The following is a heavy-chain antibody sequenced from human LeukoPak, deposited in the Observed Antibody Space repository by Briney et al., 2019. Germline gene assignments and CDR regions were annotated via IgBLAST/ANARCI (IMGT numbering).Heavy chain of an antibody. CDR2: IYPGDLRV. D-gene: IGHD6-13*01. Sequence: GESPQISCQGFGYSFTSYWIGWGRPMPGKGMEWMGVIYPGDLRVRYNPSFQGQVTISVDKSINTAYLQWVSLRASDSAMYYCACRDLTSTWSFPWGQGTLVTVSS. J-gene: IGHJ5*02. CDR1: GYSFTSYW. CDR3: ACRDLTSTWSFP. V-gene: IGHV5-51*01.